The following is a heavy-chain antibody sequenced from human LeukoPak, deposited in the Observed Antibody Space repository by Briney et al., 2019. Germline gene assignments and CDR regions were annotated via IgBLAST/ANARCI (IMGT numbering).Heavy chain of an antibody. CDR3: ARHLANVRWEDNPLWFDP. CDR1: GGSFSGYY. J-gene: IGHJ5*02. V-gene: IGHV4-34*01. D-gene: IGHD3-10*02. Sequence: SETLSLTCAVYGGSFSGYYWSWIRQPPGKGLEWIGEINHSGSTNYNPSLKSRVTISVDTSKNQFSLKLSSVTAADTGVYYCARHLANVRWEDNPLWFDPWGQGTLVTVSS. CDR2: INHSGST.